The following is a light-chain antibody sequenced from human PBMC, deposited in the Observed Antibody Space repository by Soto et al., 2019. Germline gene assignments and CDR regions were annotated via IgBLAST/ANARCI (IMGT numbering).Light chain of an antibody. V-gene: IGLV2-14*01. CDR2: EVT. CDR3: SSYTNINTRACV. Sequence: QSVLTQPASVSGSPGQSITISCTGTSSDVGAYKYVSWYQQHPGKAPKLMIYEVTDRPSGVSNRFSGSKSGNTASLTISGLQAEDEAEYYCSSYTNINTRACVFGTGTKVTVL. CDR1: SSDVGAYKY. J-gene: IGLJ1*01.